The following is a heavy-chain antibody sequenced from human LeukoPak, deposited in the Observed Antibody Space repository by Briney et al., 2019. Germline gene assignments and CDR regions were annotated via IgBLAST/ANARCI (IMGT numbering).Heavy chain of an antibody. D-gene: IGHD3-22*01. V-gene: IGHV1-3*03. CDR1: GYTFTSYA. CDR2: INAGNGNT. J-gene: IGHJ4*02. Sequence: ASVKVSCKASGYTFTSYAMHWVRQAPGQRLEWMGWINAGNGNTKYSQEFQGRVTITRDTSASTAYMELSSLRSEDTAVYYCARDASYYDSSGYPTSVFDYWGQGTLVTVSS. CDR3: ARDASYYDSSGYPTSVFDY.